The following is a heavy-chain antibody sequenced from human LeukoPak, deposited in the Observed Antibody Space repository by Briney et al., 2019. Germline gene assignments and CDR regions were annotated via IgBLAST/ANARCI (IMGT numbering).Heavy chain of an antibody. CDR2: IIPIFGTA. D-gene: IGHD3-10*01. CDR1: GGTFSSYA. J-gene: IGHJ6*03. Sequence: GASVKVSCKASGGTFSSYAISWVRQAPGQGLEWMGGIIPIFGTANYAQKFQGRVTITADESTSTAYMELSSLRSEDTAVYYCARGRYGSINYYYYYYMDVWGKGTTVTISS. CDR3: ARGRYGSINYYYYYYMDV. V-gene: IGHV1-69*13.